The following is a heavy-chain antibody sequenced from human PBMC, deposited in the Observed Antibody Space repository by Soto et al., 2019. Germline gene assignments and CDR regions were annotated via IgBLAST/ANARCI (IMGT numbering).Heavy chain of an antibody. CDR1: GGTFSRHA. Sequence: QVQLVQSGSEVKMPGSSVKVSCKTSGGTFSRHAINWVRQAPGQGLEWMGGINPMFGTTNYAQKFMGRVTMSADESTSTAYMELSSLRSEDAAVYYCARAAIHGSSWYFWFDPWGQGTLVTVSS. D-gene: IGHD6-13*01. V-gene: IGHV1-69*01. CDR3: ARAAIHGSSWYFWFDP. CDR2: INPMFGTT. J-gene: IGHJ5*02.